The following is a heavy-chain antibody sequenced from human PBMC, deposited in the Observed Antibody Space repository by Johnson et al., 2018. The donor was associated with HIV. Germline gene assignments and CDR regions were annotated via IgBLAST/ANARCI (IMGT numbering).Heavy chain of an antibody. CDR1: GFTVSSNY. J-gene: IGHJ3*02. Sequence: VQLVESGGGLIQPGGSLRLSCAASGFTVSSNYMSWVRQAPGKGLEWVSVIYSGGSTYYAASVKGRFTISRDNSKNTLYLQMNSLRAEDTAVYYCARPGVVVTPPDAFDIWGQGTMVTVSS. V-gene: IGHV3-53*01. CDR2: IYSGGST. CDR3: ARPGVVVTPPDAFDI. D-gene: IGHD3-22*01.